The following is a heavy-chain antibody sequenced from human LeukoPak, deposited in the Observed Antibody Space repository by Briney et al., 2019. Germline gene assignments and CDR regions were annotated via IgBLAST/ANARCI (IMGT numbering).Heavy chain of an antibody. V-gene: IGHV3-48*01. CDR2: ISRDCDIR. CDR3: AKAQGYDFWSGYFDY. D-gene: IGHD3-3*01. CDR1: GFIFGRDS. Sequence: GGSLRLSCAASGFIFGRDSMNWVRQAPGRGLEWISYISRDCDIRYYADSVRGRFHISRDNARNSLYLQMNSLRAEDTAVYYCAKAQGYDFWSGYFDYWGQGTLVTVSS. J-gene: IGHJ4*02.